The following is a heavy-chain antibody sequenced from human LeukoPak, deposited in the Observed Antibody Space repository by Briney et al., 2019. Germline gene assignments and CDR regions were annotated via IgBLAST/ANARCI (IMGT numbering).Heavy chain of an antibody. CDR3: ARDLLPKYYHDSSGYYTPNY. J-gene: IGHJ4*02. CDR2: INPNSGGT. CDR1: GYTFTGYY. D-gene: IGHD3-22*01. Sequence: ASVKVSCKASGYTFTGYYMHWVRQATGQGLKWMGWINPNSGGTNYAQKFQGRVTMTRDTSISTAYMELSRLRSDDTAVYYCARDLLPKYYHDSSGYYTPNYWGQGTLVTVSS. V-gene: IGHV1-2*02.